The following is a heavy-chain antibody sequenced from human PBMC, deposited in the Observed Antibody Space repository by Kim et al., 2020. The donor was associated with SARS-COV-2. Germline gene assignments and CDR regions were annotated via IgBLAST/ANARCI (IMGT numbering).Heavy chain of an antibody. Sequence: GGSLRLSCLGSGITRSEEGRNWVSQAPGKGLECVSATTRRGDGCFYADSVEGRFTISRDSSKSTLYLQMNRLGPEDTSVYYCVSYGRSFGVDFWGQGTTVIVSS. CDR2: TTRRGDGC. J-gene: IGHJ4*02. CDR1: GITRSEEG. V-gene: IGHV3-64D*06. D-gene: IGHD3-3*01. CDR3: VSYGRSFGVDF.